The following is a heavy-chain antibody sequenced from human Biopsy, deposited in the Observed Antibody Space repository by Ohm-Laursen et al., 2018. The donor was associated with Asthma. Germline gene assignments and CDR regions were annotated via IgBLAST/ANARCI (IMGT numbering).Heavy chain of an antibody. J-gene: IGHJ4*02. CDR3: AKRRGYSGHDNDY. CDR2: ISYDGNHK. Sequence: SLRLSCAASGFAFDSYAMYWVRQSPSKGPEWVAVISYDGNHKFYEDSVKGRFTISRDNSKNTLYLQMNSLRTEDTAVYYCAKRRGYSGHDNDYWGQGTLVIVSS. D-gene: IGHD5-12*01. V-gene: IGHV3-30*18. CDR1: GFAFDSYA.